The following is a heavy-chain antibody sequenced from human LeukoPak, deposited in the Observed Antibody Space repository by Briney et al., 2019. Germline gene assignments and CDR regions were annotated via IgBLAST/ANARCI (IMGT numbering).Heavy chain of an antibody. Sequence: SETLSLTCTVSGGSISSSSYYWGWIRQPPGKGLEWIGSIYYSGSTYYNPSLKSRVTISVDTSKNQFSLKLSSVTAADTAVYYCARSLWFGELCTVFDYWGQGTLVTVSS. V-gene: IGHV4-39*01. J-gene: IGHJ4*02. CDR2: IYYSGST. CDR3: ARSLWFGELCTVFDY. D-gene: IGHD3-10*01. CDR1: GGSISSSSYY.